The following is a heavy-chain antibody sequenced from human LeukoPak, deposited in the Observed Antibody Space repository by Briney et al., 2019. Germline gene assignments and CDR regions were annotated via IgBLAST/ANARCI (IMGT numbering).Heavy chain of an antibody. Sequence: PSETLSLTCTVSGGSVSSSSYYWSWIRQPPGKGLEWIGYIYFSGSTNYNPSLKSRVTISKDTSKNQFSLKLNSVTAADTAVYYCAASLGYCSSTSCEEAYYYYYYGMDVWGQGTTVTVSS. V-gene: IGHV4-61*01. J-gene: IGHJ6*02. CDR1: GGSVSSSSYY. D-gene: IGHD2-2*01. CDR2: IYFSGST. CDR3: AASLGYCSSTSCEEAYYYYYYGMDV.